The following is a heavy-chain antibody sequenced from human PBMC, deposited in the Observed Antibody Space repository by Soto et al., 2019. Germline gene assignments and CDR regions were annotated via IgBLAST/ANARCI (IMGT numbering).Heavy chain of an antibody. Sequence: QVQLVESGGGVVQPGKSLRLSCAASGFTFSNYGMHGVRQAPGKGLEWVAIIWHDGNNKYYADSVRGRFIISRDNSKNRLYLQMNRLRAEDTAVYYCASDLVGASDSYGLDVWGQVTPVPVSS. CDR3: ASDLVGASDSYGLDV. V-gene: IGHV3-33*01. J-gene: IGHJ6*02. CDR1: GFTFSNYG. D-gene: IGHD1-26*01. CDR2: IWHDGNNK.